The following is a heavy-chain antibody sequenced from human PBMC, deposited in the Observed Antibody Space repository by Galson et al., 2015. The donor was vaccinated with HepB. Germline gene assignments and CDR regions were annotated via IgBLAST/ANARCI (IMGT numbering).Heavy chain of an antibody. J-gene: IGHJ4*02. Sequence: LSLTCTVSGGSISSYYWSWIRQPPGKGLEWIGHIHYSGSTNYNPSLKSRVTISVDTSKKQFSLKLSSVTAADTAVYYCAREGPSSGWYGIFDFWGQGTLVTVSS. CDR3: AREGPSSGWYGIFDF. V-gene: IGHV4-59*01. CDR2: IHYSGST. CDR1: GGSISSYY. D-gene: IGHD6-19*01.